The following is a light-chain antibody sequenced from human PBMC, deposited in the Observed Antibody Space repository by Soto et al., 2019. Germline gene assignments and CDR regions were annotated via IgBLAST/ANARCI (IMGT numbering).Light chain of an antibody. Sequence: RARANVTCRASQSVTSTYLAWYQQRPGQAPRLLLYATSSRAIGVPDRFSGSGSGTDFTLTISRLEPEDFATYYCQHYGRSPMFGQGTKVDI. CDR3: QHYGRSPM. J-gene: IGKJ1*01. CDR1: QSVTSTY. CDR2: ATS. V-gene: IGKV3-20*01.